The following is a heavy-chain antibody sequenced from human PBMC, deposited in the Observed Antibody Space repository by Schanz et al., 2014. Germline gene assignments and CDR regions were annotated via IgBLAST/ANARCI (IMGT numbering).Heavy chain of an antibody. V-gene: IGHV3-66*01. J-gene: IGHJ4*02. CDR3: ARVHHYDPSGWGYFDY. CDR2: IYSGIGA. CDR1: GFTVSSDH. Sequence: EVQLVESGGGFVQPGGSLGLSCVVSGFTVSSDHMSWVRQAPGKGLEWVSVIYSGIGAYYADSVKDRFTVSRDNSKNTLYLQMNRLRAEDTAVYYCARVHHYDPSGWGYFDYWGQGALVTVSS. D-gene: IGHD3-22*01.